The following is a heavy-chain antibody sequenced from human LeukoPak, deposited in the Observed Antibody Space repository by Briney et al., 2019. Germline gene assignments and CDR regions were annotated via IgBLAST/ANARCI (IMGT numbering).Heavy chain of an antibody. D-gene: IGHD5-12*01. CDR2: IIPIFGTA. V-gene: IGHV1-69*05. CDR3: ASLYWYRGYVPFDY. Sequence: SVKVSCKASGGTFSSYAISWVRQAPGQGLEWMGRIIPIFGTANYAQKFQGRVTITTDESTSTAYMELSSLRSDDTAVYYCASLYWYRGYVPFDYWGQGTLVTVSS. J-gene: IGHJ4*02. CDR1: GGTFSSYA.